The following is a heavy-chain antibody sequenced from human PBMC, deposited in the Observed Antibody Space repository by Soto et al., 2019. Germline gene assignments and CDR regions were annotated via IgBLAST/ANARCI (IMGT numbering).Heavy chain of an antibody. CDR3: ARAGGMTTVIDFDY. D-gene: IGHD4-17*01. J-gene: IGHJ4*02. CDR1: GYTFTSYD. CDR2: MNPNSGNT. V-gene: IGHV1-8*01. Sequence: ASVKVSCKASGYTFTSYDINWVRQATGQGLEWMGWMNPNSGNTGYAQKFQGRVTMTRNTSISTAYMELSSLRSEDTAVYYCARAGGMTTVIDFDYWGQGTLVTVSS.